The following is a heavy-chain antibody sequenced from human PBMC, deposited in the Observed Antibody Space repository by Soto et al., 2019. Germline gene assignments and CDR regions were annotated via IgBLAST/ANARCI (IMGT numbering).Heavy chain of an antibody. CDR2: ISFEGTNK. Sequence: QVQLIESGGGVVQPGGSLRLSCAASGFGFSTFGFHWVRQAPGKGVEWVAVISFEGTNKQYADSVKGRFTISRDNSKNTLHLQMDSLRREDTAVYYCAKAAVAGFHHYYGMDVWGQGTAVTVSS. CDR3: AKAAVAGFHHYYGMDV. V-gene: IGHV3-30*18. D-gene: IGHD5-12*01. J-gene: IGHJ6*02. CDR1: GFGFSTFG.